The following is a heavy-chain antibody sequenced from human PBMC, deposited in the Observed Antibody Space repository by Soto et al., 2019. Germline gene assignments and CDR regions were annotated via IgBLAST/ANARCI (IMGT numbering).Heavy chain of an antibody. CDR1: GFTFSSYA. J-gene: IGHJ6*02. V-gene: IGHV3-30-3*01. CDR2: ISYDGSNK. CDR3: ARARGSSSTSGNYHYGMDV. D-gene: IGHD1-26*01. Sequence: QVQLVESGGGVVQPGRSLRLSCAASGFTFSSYAMHWVRQAPGKGLEWVAVISYDGSNKYYADSVKGRFTISRDNSKNTLHLQRNSLRAEDTAVYYCARARGSSSTSGNYHYGMDVWGQGTTVTVSS.